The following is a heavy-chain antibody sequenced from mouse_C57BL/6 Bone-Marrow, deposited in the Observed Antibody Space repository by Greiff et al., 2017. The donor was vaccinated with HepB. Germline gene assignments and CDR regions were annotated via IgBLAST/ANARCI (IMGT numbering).Heavy chain of an antibody. D-gene: IGHD2-4*01. Sequence: QVQLQQSGAELAKPGASVKLSCKASGYTFTSYWMHWVKQRPGQGLEWIGYINPSSGYTKYNQKFKDKATLTADKSSSTAYMQLSSLTYEDSAVYYCASPYDYDEGWFAYWGQGTRVTVSA. CDR1: GYTFTSYW. CDR3: ASPYDYDEGWFAY. CDR2: INPSSGYT. V-gene: IGHV1-7*01. J-gene: IGHJ3*01.